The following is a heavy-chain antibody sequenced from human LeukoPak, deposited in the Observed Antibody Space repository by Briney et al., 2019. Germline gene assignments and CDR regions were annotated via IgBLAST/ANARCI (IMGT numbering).Heavy chain of an antibody. CDR1: GDSISGYY. D-gene: IGHD5-18*01. V-gene: IGHV4-59*01. Sequence: SETLSLACTVSGDSISGYYWSWIRQPPGKGLEWIGNVYYSGGTNYNPSLKSRLTISVDTSTNQFSLKLSSVTAADTAVYYCARGGSYGYYWGQGTLVTVSS. J-gene: IGHJ4*02. CDR3: ARGGSYGYY. CDR2: VYYSGGT.